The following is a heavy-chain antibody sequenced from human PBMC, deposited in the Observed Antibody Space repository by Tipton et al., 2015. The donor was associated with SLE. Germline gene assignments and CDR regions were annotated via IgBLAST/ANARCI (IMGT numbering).Heavy chain of an antibody. D-gene: IGHD6-13*01. CDR2: IYHSGST. J-gene: IGHJ5*02. CDR3: ARGGIAAAGIDP. CDR1: GCSISSGYY. V-gene: IGHV4-38-2*01. Sequence: TLSLTCAVSGCSISSGYYWGWIRQPPGKGLEWIGSIYHSGSTYYNPSLKSRVTISVDTSKNQFSLKLSSVTAADTAVYYCARGGIAAAGIDPWGQGTLVTVSS.